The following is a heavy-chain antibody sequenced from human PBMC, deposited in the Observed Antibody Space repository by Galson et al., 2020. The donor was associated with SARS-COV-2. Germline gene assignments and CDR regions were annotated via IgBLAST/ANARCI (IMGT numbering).Heavy chain of an antibody. V-gene: IGHV3-53*04. CDR1: GFTVSSNY. J-gene: IGHJ6*02. CDR3: AREDPRYDILNV. Sequence: GESLKISCAASGFTVSSNYMSWVRQAPGKGLEWVSVIYSGGSTYYADSVKGRFTISRHNSKNTLYLQMNSLRAEDTAVYYCAREDPRYDILNVWGQGTTVTVSS. D-gene: IGHD3-9*01. CDR2: IYSGGST.